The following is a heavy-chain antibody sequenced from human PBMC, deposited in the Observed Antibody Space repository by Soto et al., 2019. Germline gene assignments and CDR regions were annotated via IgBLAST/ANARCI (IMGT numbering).Heavy chain of an antibody. J-gene: IGHJ4*01. CDR2: VIPMLGKA. V-gene: IGHV1-69*02. D-gene: IGHD5-18*01. Sequence: QVQLGQSGAEVKKPGASVKVSCKASGGTLSAHTINWVRQAPGQGLEWMGRVIPMLGKANYAQKLQGRVTITADKSTSTAYMELRSLRSDETAVYYFARLREYTYGLIDYWGPGTLVTVSS. CDR1: GGTLSAHT. CDR3: ARLREYTYGLIDY.